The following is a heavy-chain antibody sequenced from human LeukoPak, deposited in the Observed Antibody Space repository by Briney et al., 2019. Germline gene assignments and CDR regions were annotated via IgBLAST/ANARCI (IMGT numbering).Heavy chain of an antibody. J-gene: IGHJ6*02. Sequence: PGGSLRLSCAASGFTVSSYYMTWVRQAPGKGLEWVSVIYSGGSTYYADSVKGRFTISRDNAKNSLYLQMNSLRAEDTAVYYCARERDYCSSTSCYHYYYGMDVWGQGTTVTVSS. D-gene: IGHD2-2*01. CDR3: ARERDYCSSTSCYHYYYGMDV. CDR2: IYSGGST. V-gene: IGHV3-66*01. CDR1: GFTVSSYY.